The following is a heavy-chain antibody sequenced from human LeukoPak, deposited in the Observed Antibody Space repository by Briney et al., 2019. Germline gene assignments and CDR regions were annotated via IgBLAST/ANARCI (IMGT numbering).Heavy chain of an antibody. CDR3: ARVWPGFWSGYNWFDP. CDR2: INHSGST. V-gene: IGHV4-34*01. CDR1: GGSFSGYY. J-gene: IGHJ5*02. Sequence: SETLSLTCAVYGGSFSGYYWSWIRQPPGKGLEWIGEINHSGSTNYNPSLKSRVTISVDTSKNQFSLKLSSVTAADTAVYYCARVWPGFWSGYNWFDPWGQGTLVTVSS. D-gene: IGHD3-3*01.